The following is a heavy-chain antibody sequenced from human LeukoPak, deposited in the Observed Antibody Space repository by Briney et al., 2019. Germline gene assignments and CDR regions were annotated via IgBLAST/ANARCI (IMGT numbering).Heavy chain of an antibody. J-gene: IGHJ2*01. D-gene: IGHD1-26*01. V-gene: IGHV4-34*01. CDR3: ARGSGSYYLRYFDL. CDR1: GGSFSGYY. CDR2: INHSGST. Sequence: SETLSLTCAVYGGSFSGYYWSWIRQPPGKGLEWIGEINHSGSTNYNPSLKSRVTISVDTSKNQFFLKLSSVTAADTAVYYCARGSGSYYLRYFDLWGRGTLVTVSS.